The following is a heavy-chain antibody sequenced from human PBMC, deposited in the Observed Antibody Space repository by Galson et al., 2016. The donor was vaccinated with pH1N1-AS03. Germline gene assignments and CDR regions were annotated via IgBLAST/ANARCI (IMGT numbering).Heavy chain of an antibody. J-gene: IGHJ6*02. CDR1: GGTFSSYA. D-gene: IGHD1-26*01. Sequence: SVKVSCKASGGTFSSYAISWVRQAPGQGLEWMGGIIAMFGTANYAQKVQGRVTITADKSTSTAYMELSSLRSEDTALYYCARGPSLPTQGLVGLDIWGQGTTVIVSS. CDR3: ARGPSLPTQGLVGLDI. CDR2: IIAMFGTA. V-gene: IGHV1-69*06.